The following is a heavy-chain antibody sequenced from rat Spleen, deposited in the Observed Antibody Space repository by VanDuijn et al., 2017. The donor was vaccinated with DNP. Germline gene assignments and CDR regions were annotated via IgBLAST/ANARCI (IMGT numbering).Heavy chain of an antibody. CDR2: IGSPAYAP. J-gene: IGHJ3*01. D-gene: IGHD1-2*01. CDR1: GFTFSAYY. Sequence: EVQLVESGGGLVQPGRSLKLSCAASGFTFSAYYMAWVRQAPEKGLEWVAYIGSPAYAPYYADSVKGRFTISRDNAKSPLHLQMNSLRSEDMATYYCARHEDYSSYVYGFAYWGQGTLVTVSS. V-gene: IGHV5-22*01. CDR3: ARHEDYSSYVYGFAY.